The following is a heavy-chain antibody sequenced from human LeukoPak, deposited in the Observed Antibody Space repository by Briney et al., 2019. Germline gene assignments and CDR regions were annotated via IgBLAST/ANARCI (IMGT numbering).Heavy chain of an antibody. CDR2: ISYDGSNK. CDR3: AKDLLGSLDY. V-gene: IGHV3-30*18. Sequence: GGSLRLSCAASGFTFSSYGMHWVRQAQGKGLEWVAVISYDGSNKYYADSVKGRFTISRDNSKNTLYLQMNSLRAEDTAVYYCAKDLLGSLDYWGQGTLVTVSS. J-gene: IGHJ4*02. CDR1: GFTFSSYG. D-gene: IGHD1-26*01.